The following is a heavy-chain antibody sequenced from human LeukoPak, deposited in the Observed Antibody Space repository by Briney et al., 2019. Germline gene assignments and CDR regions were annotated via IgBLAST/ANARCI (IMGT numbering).Heavy chain of an antibody. CDR3: ARAGNYYDSSGYYYALFDY. CDR1: GGSISTYY. Sequence: SETLSLTCTVCGGSISTYYWSWIRQPPGKGLEWIGYIYYSGSTSYNPSLKSRVTISVDTSKNQFSLKPTSVTAADTAVYYCARAGNYYDSSGYYYALFDYWGQGTLVTVSS. J-gene: IGHJ4*02. V-gene: IGHV4-59*08. CDR2: IYYSGST. D-gene: IGHD3-22*01.